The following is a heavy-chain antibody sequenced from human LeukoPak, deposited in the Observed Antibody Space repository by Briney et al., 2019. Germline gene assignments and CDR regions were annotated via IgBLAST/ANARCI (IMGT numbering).Heavy chain of an antibody. CDR2: IYPSDSDT. Sequence: GESLKISCKGSGYSFTTYWIGWVRQLPGKGLEWMGIIYPSDSDTRYSPSFQGQVTISADKSISTAYLQWSSLKASDTAMYYCARPSDSGSLDYWGQGTLVTVSS. CDR3: ARPSDSGSLDY. J-gene: IGHJ4*02. V-gene: IGHV5-51*01. CDR1: GYSFTTYW. D-gene: IGHD1-26*01.